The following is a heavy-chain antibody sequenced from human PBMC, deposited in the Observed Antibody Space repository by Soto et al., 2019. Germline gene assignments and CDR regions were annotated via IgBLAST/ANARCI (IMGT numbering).Heavy chain of an antibody. CDR3: ARGERQQQRDY. D-gene: IGHD6-13*01. CDR2: VYHSGNT. J-gene: IGHJ4*02. V-gene: IGHV4-4*02. Sequence: SETLSLTCAVSGDSISSDKWWSWVRQPPGKGLEWIGEVYHSGNTNYNPSLKSRVIISVDKSKNQFSLRLSSVTDADTAMYYCARGERQQQRDYWGQGTLVTVS. CDR1: GDSISSDKW.